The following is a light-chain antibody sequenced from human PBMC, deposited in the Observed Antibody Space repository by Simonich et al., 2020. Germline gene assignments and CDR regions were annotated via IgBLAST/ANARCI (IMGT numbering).Light chain of an antibody. J-gene: IGKJ1*01. CDR2: WAS. CDR3: QQYYSTPWT. V-gene: IGKV4-1*01. Sequence: DIVMTQSPDSLAVSLGARATINCKSSQSVLYSSNNKNYLAWYQQKPGQPPKLLIYWASTRESWVPDRFSGSGSGTDFTLTISSLQAEDVAVYYCQQYYSTPWTFGQGTKVEIK. CDR1: QSVLYSSNNKNY.